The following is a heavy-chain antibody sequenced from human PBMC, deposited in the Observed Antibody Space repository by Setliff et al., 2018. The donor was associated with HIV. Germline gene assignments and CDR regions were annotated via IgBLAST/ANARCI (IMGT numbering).Heavy chain of an antibody. Sequence: SETLSLTCTVSGASISSSTDYWGWIRQSPGKGLEWIGSRYYSGSTYQNPSLESRVTISMDTSKNQFSLKLTSVTAADTAVYYCARHPRHYNILTGYRYYYMDVWGKGTTVTVSS. J-gene: IGHJ6*03. CDR3: ARHPRHYNILTGYRYYYMDV. V-gene: IGHV4-39*01. D-gene: IGHD3-9*01. CDR1: GASISSSTDY. CDR2: RYYSGST.